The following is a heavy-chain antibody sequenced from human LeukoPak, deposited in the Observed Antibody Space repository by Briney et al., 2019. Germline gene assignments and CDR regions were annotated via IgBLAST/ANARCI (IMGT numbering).Heavy chain of an antibody. Sequence: GASVKVSCKASGYTFTGYYMHWVRQAPGQGLEWMGRINPNSGGTNYAQKFQGRVTMTRDTSISTAYMELSRLRSDDTAVYYCARERDTREDYDILTGYDPWGQGTPVTVSS. J-gene: IGHJ5*02. D-gene: IGHD3-9*01. CDR2: INPNSGGT. CDR3: ARERDTREDYDILTGYDP. V-gene: IGHV1-2*06. CDR1: GYTFTGYY.